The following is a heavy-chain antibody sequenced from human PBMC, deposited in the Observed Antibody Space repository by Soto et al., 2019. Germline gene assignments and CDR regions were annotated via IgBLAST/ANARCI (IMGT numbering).Heavy chain of an antibody. J-gene: IGHJ4*02. CDR1: GGSVSSGSYY. Sequence: QVQLQESGPGLVKPSEILSLTCTVSGGSVSSGSYYWSWIRQPPGKGLEWIGYIYYSGSTNYNPSLKSRVTISVDTSKNQFSLKLSSVTAADTAVYYCARVGAAADYYFDYWGQGTLVTVSS. D-gene: IGHD6-13*01. CDR2: IYYSGST. V-gene: IGHV4-61*01. CDR3: ARVGAAADYYFDY.